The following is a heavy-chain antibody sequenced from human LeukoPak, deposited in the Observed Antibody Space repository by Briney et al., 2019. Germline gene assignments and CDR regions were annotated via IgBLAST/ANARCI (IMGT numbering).Heavy chain of an antibody. CDR2: ISSSSDYI. CDR1: GFTLSSYS. CDR3: ARGLSGTRFDY. Sequence: GGSLRVSCAASGFTLSSYSMNSVRPAPGKGLEWVSFISSSSDYIYYADSVKGRFTISRDNAKNSLYLQMNSLRAEDTAVYYCARGLSGTRFDYWGQGTLVTVSS. V-gene: IGHV3-21*01. D-gene: IGHD1-7*01. J-gene: IGHJ4*02.